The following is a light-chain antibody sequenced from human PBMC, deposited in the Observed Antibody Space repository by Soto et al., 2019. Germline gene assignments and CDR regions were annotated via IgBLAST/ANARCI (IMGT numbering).Light chain of an antibody. CDR1: QSVSSSY. V-gene: IGKV3-20*01. Sequence: EIVLTQSPGTLSLSPGERATLSCMASQSVSSSYLAWYQQKPGQAPRLLIYGASSRATGIPDRFSGSGSGTDFTLTISRLEPEDSAVYSCQKYGSSPQTCGQGTKLEIK. J-gene: IGKJ2*01. CDR2: GAS. CDR3: QKYGSSPQT.